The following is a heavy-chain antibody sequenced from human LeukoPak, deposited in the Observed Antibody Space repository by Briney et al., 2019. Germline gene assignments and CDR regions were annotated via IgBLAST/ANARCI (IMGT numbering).Heavy chain of an antibody. CDR3: ARVEMATTDAFDI. Sequence: SETLSLTCTASGGSISSSSYYWGWIRQPPGKGLEWIGSIYYNGSTYYNPSLKSRVTISVDTSKNQLSLKLSSVTAADTAVYYCARVEMATTDAFDIWGQGTMVTVSS. D-gene: IGHD5-24*01. CDR1: GGSISSSSYY. J-gene: IGHJ3*02. CDR2: IYYNGST. V-gene: IGHV4-39*01.